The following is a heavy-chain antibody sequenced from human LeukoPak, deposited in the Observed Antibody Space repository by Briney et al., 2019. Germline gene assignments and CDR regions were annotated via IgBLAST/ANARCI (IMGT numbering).Heavy chain of an antibody. CDR1: GGSISSGGYY. CDR3: ARARTSCYFCVDWFDP. J-gene: IGHJ5*02. Sequence: SETLSLTCTVSGGSISSGGYYWSWIRQHPGKGLEWIGYIYYSGSTYYNPSLKSRVTISVDTSKNQFSLKLSSVTAADTAVYYCARARTSCYFCVDWFDPWGQGTLVTVSS. D-gene: IGHD2-2*01. V-gene: IGHV4-31*03. CDR2: IYYSGST.